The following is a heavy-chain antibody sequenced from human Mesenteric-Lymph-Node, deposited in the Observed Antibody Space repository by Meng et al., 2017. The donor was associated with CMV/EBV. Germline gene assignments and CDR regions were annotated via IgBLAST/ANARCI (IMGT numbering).Heavy chain of an antibody. D-gene: IGHD2-2*01. CDR1: GFTFSTYA. V-gene: IGHV3-23*01. CDR2: LSGSGDRT. J-gene: IGHJ4*02. Sequence: GGSLRFSCAASGFTFSTYAMSWVRLAPGRGLEWVSALSGSGDRTFYADSVRGRFTISRDNSKNTLYLRMNSLRVEDTALYYCAKDQSSTSGTCFDYWGQGTLVTVSS. CDR3: AKDQSSTSGTCFDY.